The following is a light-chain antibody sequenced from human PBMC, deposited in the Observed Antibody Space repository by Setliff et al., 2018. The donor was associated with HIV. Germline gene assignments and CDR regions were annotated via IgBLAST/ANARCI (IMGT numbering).Light chain of an antibody. V-gene: IGLV2-14*01. CDR2: EVN. Sequence: QSVLTQPASVSGSPGQSITISCTGTSSDVGGYNYVSWYQQHPGKAPKLIIYEVNNRPSGVSNRFSGSKSGNTASLTISGLQTEDEGDYYCSSYAITNTLPFGTGTKVTVL. CDR3: SSYAITNTLP. CDR1: SSDVGGYNY. J-gene: IGLJ1*01.